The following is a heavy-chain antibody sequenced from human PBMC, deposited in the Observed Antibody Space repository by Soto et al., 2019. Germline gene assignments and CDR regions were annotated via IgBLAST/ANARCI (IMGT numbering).Heavy chain of an antibody. CDR3: AKGRGGSGSLTPRVDF. J-gene: IGHJ4*02. D-gene: IGHD3-10*01. V-gene: IGHV3-23*01. Sequence: EVQLLESGGGLVQPGGSLRLSCAASGFTFNNYAMTWVRQAPGKGLELVSAISGGGDTTSYADSVKGRFTVSRDGSKNTLYLQMSSLGAEDTALYYCAKGRGGSGSLTPRVDFWGQGTLVTVSS. CDR1: GFTFNNYA. CDR2: ISGGGDTT.